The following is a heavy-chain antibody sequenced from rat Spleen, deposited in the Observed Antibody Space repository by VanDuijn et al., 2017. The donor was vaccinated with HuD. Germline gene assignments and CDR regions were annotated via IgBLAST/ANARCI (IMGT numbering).Heavy chain of an antibody. CDR2: IIYDGSST. Sequence: EVQLVASGGGLVQPGGSLKLSCTTSGFTFSDYAMAWVRQSPKKGLEWVATIIYDGSSTDYRDSVKGRFTISRDNAKSTLYLQMDSLRSEDTATYYCAKEGLYSSLDYWGQGVMVTVSS. D-gene: IGHD1-8*01. CDR3: AKEGLYSSLDY. J-gene: IGHJ2*01. CDR1: GFTFSDYA. V-gene: IGHV5-7*01.